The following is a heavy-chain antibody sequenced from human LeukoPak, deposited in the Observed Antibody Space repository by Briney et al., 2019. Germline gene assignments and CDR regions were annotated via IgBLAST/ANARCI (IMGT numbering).Heavy chain of an antibody. Sequence: ASVKVSCKASGYTFTGYYMHWVRQAPGQGLEWMGWINPNSGGTNYAQKFQGRVTMTRDTSISTAYMELSRLRPDDTAVYYCAREQYYYDSSGYYYVKYFDYWGQGTLVTVSS. D-gene: IGHD3-22*01. CDR1: GYTFTGYY. CDR3: AREQYYYDSSGYYYVKYFDY. V-gene: IGHV1-2*02. J-gene: IGHJ4*02. CDR2: INPNSGGT.